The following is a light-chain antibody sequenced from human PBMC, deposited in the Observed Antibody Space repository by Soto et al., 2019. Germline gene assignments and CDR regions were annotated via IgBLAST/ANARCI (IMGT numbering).Light chain of an antibody. CDR1: QSVSSN. CDR2: GAS. J-gene: IGKJ2*01. CDR3: QQYNNWPQT. V-gene: IGKV3-15*01. Sequence: EVVRTEYPATLSVTPGERATLSCRASQSVSSNLAWYQQKPGQAPRLLIYGASTRATGIPARFSGSGSGTEFTLTISSLQSEDFAVYYCQQYNNWPQTFGQGTKLEIK.